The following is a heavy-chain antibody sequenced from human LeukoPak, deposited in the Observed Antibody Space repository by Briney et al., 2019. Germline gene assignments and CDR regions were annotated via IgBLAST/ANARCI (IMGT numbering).Heavy chain of an antibody. CDR1: GDSVSSNSVT. V-gene: IGHV6-1*01. Sequence: SQTLSLTCALSGDSVSSNSVTWNWIRQSPSRGLEWLGRIYYRSRWYNDYAVSVRGRITVNPDTSKNQFSLHLNSVTPEATAVYYCARRLTPYDRFDSWGQGILVTVSS. J-gene: IGHJ5*01. CDR3: ARRLTPYDRFDS. D-gene: IGHD1-1*01. CDR2: IYYRSRWYN.